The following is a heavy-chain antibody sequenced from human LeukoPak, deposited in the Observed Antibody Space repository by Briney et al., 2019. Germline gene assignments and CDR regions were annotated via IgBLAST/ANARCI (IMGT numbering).Heavy chain of an antibody. CDR3: AKDGELLPLYYYYYYYMDV. D-gene: IGHD1-7*01. V-gene: IGHV3-43*02. Sequence: GGSLRLSCAASGFTFDDYAMHWVRQAPGKGLEWVSLISGDGGSTYYADSVKVRFTIYRDNSKNSLYLQMNSLRTEDTALYYCAKDGELLPLYYYYYYYMDVWGKGTTVTVSS. CDR1: GFTFDDYA. CDR2: ISGDGGST. J-gene: IGHJ6*03.